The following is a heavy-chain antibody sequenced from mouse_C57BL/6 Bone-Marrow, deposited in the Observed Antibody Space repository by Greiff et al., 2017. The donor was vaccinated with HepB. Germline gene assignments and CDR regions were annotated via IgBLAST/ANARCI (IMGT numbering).Heavy chain of an antibody. J-gene: IGHJ3*01. CDR2: ISDGGSYT. V-gene: IGHV5-4*01. CDR3: ARGGYGSSPAWFAY. D-gene: IGHD1-1*01. CDR1: GFTFSSYA. Sequence: EVHLVVSGGGLVKPGGSLKLSCAASGFTFSSYAMSWVRQTPEKRLEWVATISDGGSYTYYPDNVKGRFTISRDNAKNNLYLQMSHLKSEDTAMYYCARGGYGSSPAWFAYWGQGTLVTVSA.